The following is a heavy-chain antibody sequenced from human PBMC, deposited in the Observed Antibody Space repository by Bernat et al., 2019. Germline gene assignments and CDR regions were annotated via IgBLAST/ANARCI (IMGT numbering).Heavy chain of an antibody. CDR3: ARDPDGSSWYFWYFDL. Sequence: QVQLVESGGGVVQPGRSLRLSCAASGFTFSSYAMHWVRQAPGKGLEWVAVISYDGSNKYYADSVKGRFTISRDNSKNTLYLQMNSLRAEDTAVYYCARDPDGSSWYFWYFDLWGRGTLVTVSS. CDR2: ISYDGSNK. D-gene: IGHD6-13*01. CDR1: GFTFSSYA. V-gene: IGHV3-30*07. J-gene: IGHJ2*01.